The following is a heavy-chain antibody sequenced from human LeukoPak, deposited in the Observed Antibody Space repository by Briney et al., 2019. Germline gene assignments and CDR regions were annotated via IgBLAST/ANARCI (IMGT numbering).Heavy chain of an antibody. CDR2: INHSGST. D-gene: IGHD3-10*01. Sequence: SETLSLTCTVSGGSISSYYWSWIRQPPGKGLEWIGEINHSGSTNYNPSLKSRVTISVDTSKNQFSLKLSSVTAADTAVYYCARGRGGLRHYFDYWSQGTLVTVSS. CDR3: ARGRGGLRHYFDY. V-gene: IGHV4-34*01. CDR1: GGSISSYY. J-gene: IGHJ4*02.